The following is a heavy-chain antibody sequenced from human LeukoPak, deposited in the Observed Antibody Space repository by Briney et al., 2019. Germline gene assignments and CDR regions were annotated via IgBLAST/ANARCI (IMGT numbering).Heavy chain of an antibody. CDR2: ISSSSCYI. CDR3: ARDYYGSGSGDY. Sequence: TGGSLRLSCAASGLTFSNYSMNWVRQAPGRGLEWVPSISSSSCYIYYADSVKGRFTISRDNAKNTLYLQMNSLRAEDTAVYYCARDYYGSGSGDYWGQGTLVTVSS. CDR1: GLTFSNYS. V-gene: IGHV3-21*01. J-gene: IGHJ4*02. D-gene: IGHD3-10*01.